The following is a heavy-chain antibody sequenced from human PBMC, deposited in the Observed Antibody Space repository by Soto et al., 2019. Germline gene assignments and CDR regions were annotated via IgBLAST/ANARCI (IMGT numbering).Heavy chain of an antibody. Sequence: GGSLRLSCAASGFTFDDYTMHWVRQAPGKGLEWVSHISRDGGSTYYADSVKGRFTISRDNAKNSLYLQMNSLRAEDTAVYYCARGLDFWSGNPAFDYWGQGTLVTVSS. V-gene: IGHV3-43*01. D-gene: IGHD3-3*01. J-gene: IGHJ4*02. CDR2: ISRDGGST. CDR1: GFTFDDYT. CDR3: ARGLDFWSGNPAFDY.